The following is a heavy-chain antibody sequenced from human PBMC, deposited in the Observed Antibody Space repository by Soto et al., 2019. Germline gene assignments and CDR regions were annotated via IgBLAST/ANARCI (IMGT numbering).Heavy chain of an antibody. D-gene: IGHD3-3*01. CDR2: ISWNSGSI. CDR3: PKGYDFWSGYPDS. J-gene: IGHJ5*01. V-gene: IGHV3-9*01. CDR1: GFTFDDYA. Sequence: EVQLVESGGGLVQPGRSLRLSCAASGFTFDDYAMHWVRQAPGKGLELVSGISWNSGSIGYADSVKGRFTIARDNAKNSMYLQMNSLRAEDTALYYCPKGYDFWSGYPDSWGQGTLVVVAS.